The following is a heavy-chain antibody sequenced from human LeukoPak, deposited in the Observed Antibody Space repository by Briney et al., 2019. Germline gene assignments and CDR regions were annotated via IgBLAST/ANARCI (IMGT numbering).Heavy chain of an antibody. CDR1: GFTFSGFW. Sequence: GGSPRLSCAVSGFTFSGFWMSWSRQAPGKGLEWVASINSDGSEGYYADVVKGRFTISRDNAKNSLYLQINRLRAEDTAVYYCARSSYSSSSSVWGQGTMVTVSS. CDR3: ARSSYSSSSSV. D-gene: IGHD6-6*01. V-gene: IGHV3-7*03. J-gene: IGHJ3*01. CDR2: INSDGSEG.